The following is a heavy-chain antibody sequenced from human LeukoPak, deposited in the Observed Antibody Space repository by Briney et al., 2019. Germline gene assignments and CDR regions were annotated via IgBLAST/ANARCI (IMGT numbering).Heavy chain of an antibody. Sequence: PSETLSLTCAVYGGSFSGYYWSWIRQPPGKGLEWIGEINHSGSTNYNPSLKSRVTISVDTSKNQFSLKLSSVTAADTAVYYCARGLAAAVRPYYFDYWGQGTLVTVSS. D-gene: IGHD6-13*01. CDR1: GGSFSGYY. CDR3: ARGLAAAVRPYYFDY. V-gene: IGHV4-34*01. CDR2: INHSGST. J-gene: IGHJ4*02.